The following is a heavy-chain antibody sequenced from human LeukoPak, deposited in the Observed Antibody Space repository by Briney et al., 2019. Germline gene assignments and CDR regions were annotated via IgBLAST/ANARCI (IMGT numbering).Heavy chain of an antibody. J-gene: IGHJ4*02. CDR1: GFTFSSYA. CDR2: ISGSGGST. D-gene: IGHD3-22*01. CDR3: ARSRNYYDSSPPDY. Sequence: PGGSLRLSCAASGFTFSSYAMSWVRQAPGKGLEWVSAISGSGGSTYYADSVKGRFTISRDNSKNTLYLQMNSLRADDTAVYYCARSRNYYDSSPPDYWGQGTLVTVSS. V-gene: IGHV3-23*01.